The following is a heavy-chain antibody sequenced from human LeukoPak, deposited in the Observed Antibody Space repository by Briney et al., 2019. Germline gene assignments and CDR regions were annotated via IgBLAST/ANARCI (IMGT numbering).Heavy chain of an antibody. D-gene: IGHD2-21*02. CDR2: ISSSGSYI. CDR3: AKDFVVVPGNVNYFDY. V-gene: IGHV3-21*04. J-gene: IGHJ4*02. CDR1: RFTFSSYS. Sequence: PGGSLRLSCAASRFTFSSYSMNWVRQAPGKGLEWVSSISSSGSYIYYADSVKGRFTISRDNAKNSLYLQMNSLRAEDTAVYYCAKDFVVVPGNVNYFDYWGQGTLVTVSS.